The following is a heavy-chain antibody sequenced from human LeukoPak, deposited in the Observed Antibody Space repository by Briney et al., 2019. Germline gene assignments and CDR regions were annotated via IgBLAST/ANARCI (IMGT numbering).Heavy chain of an antibody. CDR1: GGSISSSSYY. Sequence: SETLSLTCTVSGGSISSSSYYWGWIRQPPGKGLEWIGSIYYSGSTYYNPSLKSRVTISVDTSKNQFSLKLSSVTAADTAVYYCARAPVGLLPEPFDYWGQGTLVTVSS. V-gene: IGHV4-39*07. CDR2: IYYSGST. J-gene: IGHJ4*02. CDR3: ARAPVGLLPEPFDY. D-gene: IGHD1-14*01.